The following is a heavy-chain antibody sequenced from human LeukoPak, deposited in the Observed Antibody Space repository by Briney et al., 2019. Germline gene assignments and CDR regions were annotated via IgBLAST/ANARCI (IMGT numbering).Heavy chain of an antibody. Sequence: ASVKVSCKASGYTFTSYGISWVRQAPGQGLEWMGWINPNSGGTNYAQKFQGRVTMTRDTSISTAYMELSRLRSDDTAVYYCARDPNWSYFDYWGQGTLVTVSS. V-gene: IGHV1-2*02. CDR1: GYTFTSYG. J-gene: IGHJ4*02. CDR2: INPNSGGT. CDR3: ARDPNWSYFDY.